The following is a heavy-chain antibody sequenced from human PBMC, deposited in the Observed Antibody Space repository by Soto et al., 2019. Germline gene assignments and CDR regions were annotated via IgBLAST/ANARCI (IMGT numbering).Heavy chain of an antibody. V-gene: IGHV2-5*02. D-gene: IGHD3-3*01. J-gene: IGHJ4*02. Sequence: QITLNESGPTQVKPRQTLTLTCTFSGFSLTTSGVGVGWIRQSPGKAPERLALIYWDDDKRYSPSLKSRLTINKDISKTQVVLTMADLDPADTATYYCAHRVLRTVFGLVTTTAIYFDFWGQGTPVAVSS. CDR3: AHRVLRTVFGLVTTTAIYFDF. CDR2: IYWDDDK. CDR1: GFSLTTSGVG.